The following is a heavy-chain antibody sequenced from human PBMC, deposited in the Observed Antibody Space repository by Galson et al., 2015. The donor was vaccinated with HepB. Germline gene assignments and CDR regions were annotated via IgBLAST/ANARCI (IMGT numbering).Heavy chain of an antibody. CDR2: INAGNGNT. CDR1: GYTLTSYA. Sequence: SVKVSCQASGYTLTSYAMHWVRQAPGQRLEWMGWINAGNGNTKYSQKFQGRVTITSDTSTSTVYMELSSLRSEDTAVYYCARAADQYLDYWGQGTPVTVSS. J-gene: IGHJ4*02. CDR3: ARAADQYLDY. V-gene: IGHV1-3*01.